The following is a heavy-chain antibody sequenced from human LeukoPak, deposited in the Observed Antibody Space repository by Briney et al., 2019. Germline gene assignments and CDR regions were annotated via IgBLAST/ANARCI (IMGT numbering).Heavy chain of an antibody. Sequence: SVKVSCKASGGTFSSYAISWVRQAPGQGLEWMGEIIPIFGTANYAQKFQGRVTITADESTSTAYMELSSLRSEDTAVYYCASAWELLYGFDYWGQGTLVTVSS. CDR2: IIPIFGTA. V-gene: IGHV1-69*13. CDR1: GGTFSSYA. J-gene: IGHJ4*02. D-gene: IGHD1-26*01. CDR3: ASAWELLYGFDY.